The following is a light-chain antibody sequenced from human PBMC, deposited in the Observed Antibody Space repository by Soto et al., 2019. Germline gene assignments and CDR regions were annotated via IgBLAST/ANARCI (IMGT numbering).Light chain of an antibody. CDR1: QSVSSSY. V-gene: IGKV3-20*01. J-gene: IGKJ4*01. CDR3: QQYGSSPFT. CDR2: GAS. Sequence: EIVLTQSPGTLSLSPGERATLSCRASQSVSSSYLAWYQQKPGQAPRLLIYGASSRATGIPDRFSGSGSGTDFTITICRLEPEDFAVYYCQQYGSSPFTFGGGTKVEIK.